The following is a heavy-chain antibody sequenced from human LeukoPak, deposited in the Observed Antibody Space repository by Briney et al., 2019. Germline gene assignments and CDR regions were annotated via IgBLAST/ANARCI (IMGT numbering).Heavy chain of an antibody. V-gene: IGHV3-23*01. CDR2: ISDDGRST. CDR1: GFTFTNYV. Sequence: QSGGSLRLSCAASGFTFTNYVMSWVRQAPGKGLEWVSAISDDGRSTYYADSVKGRLTISRDNSKNTLYLQMNNLRAEDTAFYYCAKRVPYSSSSVYFDCWGQGTLVTVSS. CDR3: AKRVPYSSSSVYFDC. J-gene: IGHJ4*02. D-gene: IGHD6-6*01.